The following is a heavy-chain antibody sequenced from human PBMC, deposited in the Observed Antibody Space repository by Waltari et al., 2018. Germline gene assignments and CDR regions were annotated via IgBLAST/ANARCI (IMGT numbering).Heavy chain of an antibody. CDR2: ISYDGRNK. D-gene: IGHD6-13*01. V-gene: IGHV3-30-3*01. CDR1: GGSISSSS. Sequence: QLQLQESGPGLVKPSETLSLTCTVSGGSISSSSYYWGWIRQPPGKGLEWVAVISYDGRNKYYADSVKGRFTISRDNSKNTLYLQMNSLRAEDTAVYYCARDISSWYFDYWGQGTLVTVSS. J-gene: IGHJ4*02. CDR3: ARDISSWYFDY.